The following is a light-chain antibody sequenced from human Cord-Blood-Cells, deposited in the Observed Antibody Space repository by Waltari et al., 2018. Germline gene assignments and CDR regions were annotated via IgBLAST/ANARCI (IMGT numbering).Light chain of an antibody. CDR2: AAS. Sequence: DIQMTQSPSSLSASVGDRVTITCRASQSISSYLNWYPQNPGQAPKLLIYAASSLQSGVPSRFSGSGSGTDFTLTISSLQPEEFATYYCQQSYSTPLTFGGGTKVEIK. V-gene: IGKV1-39*01. J-gene: IGKJ4*01. CDR1: QSISSY. CDR3: QQSYSTPLT.